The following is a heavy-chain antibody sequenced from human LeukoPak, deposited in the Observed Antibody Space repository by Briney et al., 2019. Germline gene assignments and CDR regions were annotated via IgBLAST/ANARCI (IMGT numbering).Heavy chain of an antibody. CDR1: GYTFTSYY. CDR2: INPSGGST. J-gene: IGHJ6*04. V-gene: IGHV1-46*01. CDR3: AREPGEYGMDV. D-gene: IGHD3-10*01. Sequence: ASVKVSCKASGYTFTSYYMHWVRQAPGQGLEWMGIINPSGGSTSYAQKFQGRVTMTRNTSTSTVYMELSSLRSEDTAVYYCAREPGEYGMDVWGKGTTVTVSS.